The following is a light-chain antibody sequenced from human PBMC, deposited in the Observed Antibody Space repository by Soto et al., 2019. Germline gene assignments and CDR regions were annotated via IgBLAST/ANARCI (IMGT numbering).Light chain of an antibody. CDR3: QQFNTYPT. V-gene: IGKV1-27*01. J-gene: IGKJ4*01. CDR1: QDIRNY. Sequence: GDRVTITCRASQDIRNYLAWYQQKPGKVPKLLIYAASTLQSGVPSRFSGSGSGTDFTLTINSLQPEDIATYHCQQFNTYPTFGGGTKVDIK. CDR2: AAS.